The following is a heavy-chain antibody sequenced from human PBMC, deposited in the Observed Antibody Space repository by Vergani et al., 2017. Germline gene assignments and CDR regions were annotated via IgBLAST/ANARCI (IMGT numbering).Heavy chain of an antibody. D-gene: IGHD2-2*01. V-gene: IGHV4-34*01. CDR1: GGSFSGYY. CDR3: ARGQYCSSTSCYYYYYYGMDV. Sequence: QVQLQQWGAGLLKPSETLSLTCAVYGGSFSGYYWSWIRQPPGKGLEWIGEINHSGSTNYNPSLKSRVTISVDTSKNHFSLKLSSVTAADTAVYYCARGQYCSSTSCYYYYYYGMDVWGQGP. J-gene: IGHJ6*02. CDR2: INHSGST.